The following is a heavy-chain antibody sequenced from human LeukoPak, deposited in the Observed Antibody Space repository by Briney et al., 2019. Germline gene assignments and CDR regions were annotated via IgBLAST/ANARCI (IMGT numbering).Heavy chain of an antibody. V-gene: IGHV4-61*02. Sequence: SQTLSLTCTVSGGSISSGSYYWSWIRQPAGKGLEWIGRIYTSGSTNYNPFLKSRVTISVDTSKNQFSLKLSSVTAADTAVYYCARDRRGMVRGYYYYYYMDVWGKGTTVTISS. J-gene: IGHJ6*03. D-gene: IGHD3-10*01. CDR1: GGSISSGSYY. CDR2: IYTSGST. CDR3: ARDRRGMVRGYYYYYYMDV.